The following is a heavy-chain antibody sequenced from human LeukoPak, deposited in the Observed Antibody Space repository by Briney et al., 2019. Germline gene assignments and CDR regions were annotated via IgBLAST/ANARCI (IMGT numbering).Heavy chain of an antibody. CDR1: GFTFSSYA. D-gene: IGHD3-22*01. Sequence: GGSLRLSCAASGFTFSSYAMSWVRQAPGKGLDWVSAISGSGGSTYYADSVKGRFTISRDNSKNTLYLQMNSLRAEDTAVYYCAKASAMIVVVSKHFDYWGQGTLVTVSS. J-gene: IGHJ4*02. V-gene: IGHV3-23*01. CDR3: AKASAMIVVVSKHFDY. CDR2: ISGSGGST.